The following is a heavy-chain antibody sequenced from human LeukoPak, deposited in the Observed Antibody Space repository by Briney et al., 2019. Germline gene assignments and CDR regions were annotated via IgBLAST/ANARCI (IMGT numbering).Heavy chain of an antibody. D-gene: IGHD3-3*01. V-gene: IGHV4-4*09. CDR2: IYTSGST. Sequence: SETLSLTCTVSGGSISSYCWSWVRQPPGKGLEWIGYIYTSGSTDYNPSLKSRVTMSVDTSKSQLSMELRFLTAADTAVYYCATSYDAKTAPYDLWGQGTLVTVSS. J-gene: IGHJ5*02. CDR3: ATSYDAKTAPYDL. CDR1: GGSISSYC.